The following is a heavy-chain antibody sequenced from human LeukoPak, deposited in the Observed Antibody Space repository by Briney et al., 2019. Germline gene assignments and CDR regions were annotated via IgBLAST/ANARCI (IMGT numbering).Heavy chain of an antibody. CDR2: VYHTGST. J-gene: IGHJ5*02. Sequence: SETLSLTCTVSGYSISSGYFWGWIRQPPGKGLEWIGSVYHTGSTYDNPSLRSRVAISVDTSKNQFSLKLNSVTAADTAVYYCARDSGTTGEVKFDPWGQGTLVSVSS. V-gene: IGHV4-38-2*02. CDR1: GYSISSGYF. D-gene: IGHD3-10*01. CDR3: ARDSGTTGEVKFDP.